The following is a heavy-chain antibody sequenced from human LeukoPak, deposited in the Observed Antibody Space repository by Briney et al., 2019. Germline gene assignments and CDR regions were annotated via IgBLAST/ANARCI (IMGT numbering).Heavy chain of an antibody. Sequence: GASVKVSCKASGYTFTNYGISWVRQAPGQGLEWMGRISAYNGDTNYAQKLQGRVTMTTDTSTSTAYMELRSLRSDDTAVYYCAVRNRDSWSPFDFWGQGTLVTVSS. J-gene: IGHJ4*02. CDR1: GYTFTNYG. CDR2: ISAYNGDT. D-gene: IGHD6-13*01. V-gene: IGHV1-18*01. CDR3: AVRNRDSWSPFDF.